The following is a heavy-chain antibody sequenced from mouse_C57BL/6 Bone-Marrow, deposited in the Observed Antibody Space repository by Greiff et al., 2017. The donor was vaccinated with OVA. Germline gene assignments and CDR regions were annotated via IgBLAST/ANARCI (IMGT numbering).Heavy chain of an antibody. J-gene: IGHJ1*03. V-gene: IGHV2-9-1*01. D-gene: IGHD1-1*02. Sequence: VQLQESGPGLVAPSQSLSITCTVSGFSLPSYAISWVRQPPGKGLEWLGVIWTGGGTTYNSALKSRLSISKDNSKSQVFLKMNSLQTDDTARYYGARKLERGDYGHWYFDVWGTGTTVTVSS. CDR3: ARKLERGDYGHWYFDV. CDR1: GFSLPSYA. CDR2: IWTGGGT.